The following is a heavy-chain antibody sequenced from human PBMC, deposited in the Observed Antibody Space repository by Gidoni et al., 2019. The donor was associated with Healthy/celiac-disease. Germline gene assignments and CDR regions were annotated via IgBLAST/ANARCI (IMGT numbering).Heavy chain of an antibody. CDR1: GFTFDDYA. CDR2: ISWNSGSI. CDR3: AKDIGDGYNFNGGDY. J-gene: IGHJ4*02. D-gene: IGHD5-12*01. V-gene: IGHV3-9*01. Sequence: GLVQPGRCVRLSCADSGFTFDDYAMHLVRQAPGTGLEWVSGISWNSGSIGYADSVKGRFTISRDNAKNSLYLQMNSLRAEDTALYYCAKDIGDGYNFNGGDYWGQGTLVTVSS.